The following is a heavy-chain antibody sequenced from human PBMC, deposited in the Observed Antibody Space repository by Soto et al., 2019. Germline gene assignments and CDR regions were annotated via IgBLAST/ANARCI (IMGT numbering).Heavy chain of an antibody. J-gene: IGHJ3*02. CDR3: AKDCGVGGPIDAFDI. CDR2: ISASGSNT. CDR1: GFTFSSYA. V-gene: IGHV3-23*01. D-gene: IGHD1-26*01. Sequence: GGSLRLSCAASGFTFSSYAMSWVRQAPGKGLEWVSSISASGSNTYHADSVKGRFTISRDNSKNTVYLQMNSLRVEDTAVYYCAKDCGVGGPIDAFDIWGQGTMVTVSS.